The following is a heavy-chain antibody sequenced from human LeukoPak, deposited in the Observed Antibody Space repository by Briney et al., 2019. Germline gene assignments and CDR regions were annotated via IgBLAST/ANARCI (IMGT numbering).Heavy chain of an antibody. CDR1: GGSISSGGYY. J-gene: IGHJ4*02. CDR3: ARGGGKGVVPAATKYYFDY. Sequence: SQTLSLTCTVSGGSISSGGYYRSWIRQHPGKGLEWIGYIYYSGSTYYNPSLKSRVTISVDTSKNQFSLKLSSVTAADTAVYYCARGGGKGVVPAATKYYFDYWGQGTLVTVSS. CDR2: IYYSGST. D-gene: IGHD2-2*01. V-gene: IGHV4-31*03.